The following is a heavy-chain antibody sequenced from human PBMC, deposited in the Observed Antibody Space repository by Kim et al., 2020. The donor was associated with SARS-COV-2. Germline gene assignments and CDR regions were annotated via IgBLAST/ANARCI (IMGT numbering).Heavy chain of an antibody. V-gene: IGHV3-23*01. CDR2: ISGSGGST. Sequence: GGSLRLSCAASGFTFSSYAMSWVREAPGKGLEWVSAISGSGGSTYYADSVKGRFTISRDNSKNTLYLQMNSLRAEDTAVYYCAKDRAGYPTTDAFDIWGQGTMVTVSS. J-gene: IGHJ3*02. D-gene: IGHD3-9*01. CDR1: GFTFSSYA. CDR3: AKDRAGYPTTDAFDI.